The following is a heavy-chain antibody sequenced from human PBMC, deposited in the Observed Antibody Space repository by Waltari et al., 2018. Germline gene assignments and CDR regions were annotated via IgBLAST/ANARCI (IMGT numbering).Heavy chain of an antibody. CDR1: GGSINSYY. CDR2: IDHSGST. CDR3: ARTSRGWAGFGVVNYYYYGMDV. D-gene: IGHD3-3*01. J-gene: IGHJ6*02. Sequence: QVQLQESGPGLVKPSETLSLTCTVSGGSINSYYWSWIRQPPGKGLEWIGYIDHSGSTNHNPPLKSRVTISVDTSKNQVSLKLSSVTAADTAVYYCARTSRGWAGFGVVNYYYYGMDVWGQGTTVTVFS. V-gene: IGHV4-59*01.